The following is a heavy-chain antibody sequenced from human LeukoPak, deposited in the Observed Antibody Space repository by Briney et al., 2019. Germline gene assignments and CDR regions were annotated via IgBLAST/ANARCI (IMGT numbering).Heavy chain of an antibody. V-gene: IGHV4-59*08. CDR3: ARHRLPGYYYYGMDG. CDR1: GGSISSFY. J-gene: IGHJ6*02. CDR2: IYYSGST. D-gene: IGHD4-17*01. Sequence: SETLSLTCTVSGGSISSFYWSWIRQPPGKGLEWIGYIYYSGSTNYNPSLKSRVIISVDTSKNQFSLSLTSVTAADTAIYYCARHRLPGYYYYGMDGWGQGTTVTVSS.